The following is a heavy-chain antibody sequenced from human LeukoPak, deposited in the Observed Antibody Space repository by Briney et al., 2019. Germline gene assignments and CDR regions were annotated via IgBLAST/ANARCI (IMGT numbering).Heavy chain of an antibody. V-gene: IGHV4-38-2*02. CDR2: IFHTGST. D-gene: IGHD5-12*01. J-gene: IGHJ4*02. Sequence: SETLSLTCTVSGDSISSGNYWGWIRQPPGKGLEWIGSIFHTGSTYFNLSLKSRVTISVDTSKNQFSLRLSSVTAADTAVYYCARGVDIVASDYWGQGTLVTVSS. CDR1: GDSISSGNY. CDR3: ARGVDIVASDY.